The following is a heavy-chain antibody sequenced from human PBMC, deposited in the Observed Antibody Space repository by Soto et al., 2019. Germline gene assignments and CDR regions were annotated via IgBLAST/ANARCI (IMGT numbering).Heavy chain of an antibody. CDR1: GFTFDDYA. V-gene: IGHV3-9*01. CDR3: AKDYYYDSSGYYNY. CDR2: ISWNSGSI. Sequence: GGSLRLSCAASGFTFDDYAMHGVRQAPGKGLEWVSGISWNSGSIGYADSVKGRFTISRDNAKNSLYLQMNSLRAEDTALYYCAKDYYYDSSGYYNYWGQGTLVTVSS. D-gene: IGHD3-22*01. J-gene: IGHJ4*02.